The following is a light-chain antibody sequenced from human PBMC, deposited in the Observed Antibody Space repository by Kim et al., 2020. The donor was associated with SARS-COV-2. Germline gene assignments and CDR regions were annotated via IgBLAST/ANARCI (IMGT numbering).Light chain of an antibody. J-gene: IGLJ3*02. CDR3: QAWDSSTAV. V-gene: IGLV3-1*01. CDR1: NLGDKY. CDR2: QDS. Sequence: SYELTQPPSVSVSPGQTASINCSGENLGDKYVCWYQQKPGQSPVLVIYQDSRRPSGIPERFSGSNSGNTATLTISGTQAMDEADYYCQAWDSSTAVFGGGTQLTVL.